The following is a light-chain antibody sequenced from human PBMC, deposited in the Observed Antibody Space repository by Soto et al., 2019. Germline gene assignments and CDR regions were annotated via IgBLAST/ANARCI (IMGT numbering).Light chain of an antibody. CDR2: GTS. V-gene: IGKV1-39*01. Sequence: DIQMTQSPSPLSASVGDRVTITCRASQNIKNYLNWYQQKPGKAPSLLIFGTSTLHSGVPSSFSGSGSGTDFTLTISSLQPEDCATYYCQQTYSLPFSFGPGTTVDI. J-gene: IGKJ3*01. CDR1: QNIKNY. CDR3: QQTYSLPFS.